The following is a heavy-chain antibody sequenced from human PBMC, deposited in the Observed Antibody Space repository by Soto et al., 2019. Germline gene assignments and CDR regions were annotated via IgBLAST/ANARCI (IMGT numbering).Heavy chain of an antibody. CDR2: ISGSGSGT. CDR1: GFTFSSYV. Sequence: PGGSLRLSCAASGFTFSSYVMSWVRQAPGKGLEWVSAISGSGSGTYYADSVKGRFTISRDNSKNTLYVQMNSLRAEDTAVYYCVKGRNGYDFDYWGQGTLVTVSS. CDR3: VKGRNGYDFDY. D-gene: IGHD5-12*01. J-gene: IGHJ4*02. V-gene: IGHV3-23*01.